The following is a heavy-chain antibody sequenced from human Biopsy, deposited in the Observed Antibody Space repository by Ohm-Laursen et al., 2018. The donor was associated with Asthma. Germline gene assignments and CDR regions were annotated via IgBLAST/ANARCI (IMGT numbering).Heavy chain of an antibody. D-gene: IGHD3-3*01. CDR1: GFTFSNYA. CDR3: AKERYYNFWSGYPI. J-gene: IGHJ3*02. Sequence: SLRLSCAASGFTFSNYAMHWVRQAPGKGMEWVAVIAYDGHDKYYADSVKGRFTISRDNSKNTLFLQMNSLRAEDTAVYYCAKERYYNFWSGYPIWGQGTMVTVSS. CDR2: IAYDGHDK. V-gene: IGHV3-30*18.